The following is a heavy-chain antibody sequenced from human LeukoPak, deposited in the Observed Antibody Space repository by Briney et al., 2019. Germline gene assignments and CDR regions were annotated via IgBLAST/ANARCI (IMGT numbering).Heavy chain of an antibody. D-gene: IGHD3-9*01. V-gene: IGHV3-48*01. CDR2: ISSSSSTI. CDR3: ARVDILTGYYPFDY. J-gene: IGHJ4*02. Sequence: GGSLRLSCAASGFTFSSYGMSWVRQAPGKGLEWVSYISSSSSTIYYADSVKGRFTISRDNAKNSLYLQMNSLRAEDTAVYYCARVDILTGYYPFDYWGQGTLVTVSS. CDR1: GFTFSSYG.